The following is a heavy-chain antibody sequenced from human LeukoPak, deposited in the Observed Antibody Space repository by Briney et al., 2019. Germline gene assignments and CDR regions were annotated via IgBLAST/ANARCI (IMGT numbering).Heavy chain of an antibody. CDR2: IYYSGST. Sequence: GSLRLSCAVSGFTFSSYSMNWIRQPPGKGLEWIGSIYYSGSTYYNPSLKSRVTISVDTSKNQFSLKLSSVTAADTAVYYCAIGLLEWLSPYDYWRQGTLVAVSS. D-gene: IGHD3-3*01. J-gene: IGHJ4*02. CDR3: AIGLLEWLSPYDY. V-gene: IGHV4-59*05. CDR1: GFTFSSYS.